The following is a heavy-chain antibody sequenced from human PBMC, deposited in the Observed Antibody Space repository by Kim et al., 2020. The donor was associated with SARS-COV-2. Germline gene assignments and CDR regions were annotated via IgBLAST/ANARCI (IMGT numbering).Heavy chain of an antibody. V-gene: IGHV4-31*03. J-gene: IGHJ4*02. CDR1: GGSISSGGYY. CDR2: IYYSGST. Sequence: SETLSLTCTVSGGSISSGGYYWSWIRQHPGKGLEWIGYIYYSGSTYYNPSLKSRVTISVDTSKNQFSLKLSSVTAAATAVYYCARDRAAAAGPCYFDYWGQGTLVTVSS. D-gene: IGHD3-10*01. CDR3: ARDRAAAAGPCYFDY.